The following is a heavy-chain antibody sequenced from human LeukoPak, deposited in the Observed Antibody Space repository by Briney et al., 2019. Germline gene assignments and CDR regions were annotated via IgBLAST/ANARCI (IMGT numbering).Heavy chain of an antibody. CDR3: AREENDSSSNY. Sequence: SVKVSCKASGGTFSSYAISWVRQAPGQGLEWMGRIIPIFGTANYAQKFQGRVAITADKSTSTAYMELSSLRSEDTAVYYCAREENDSSSNYWGQGTLVTVSS. CDR1: GGTFSSYA. V-gene: IGHV1-69*06. D-gene: IGHD6-6*01. J-gene: IGHJ4*02. CDR2: IIPIFGTA.